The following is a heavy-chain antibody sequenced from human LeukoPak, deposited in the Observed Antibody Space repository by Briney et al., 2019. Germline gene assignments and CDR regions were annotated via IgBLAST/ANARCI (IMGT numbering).Heavy chain of an antibody. CDR3: ARGLDSGSYYVYAF. D-gene: IGHD1-26*01. J-gene: IGHJ4*01. V-gene: IGHV1-8*01. CDR2: MNPNSGNT. CDR1: GYTFTSYE. Sequence: ASVKVSCKASGYTFTSYEINWVRQVPGQGLEWMGWMNPNSGNTVYAQEFQGRVTMTRDTSITTAYMELSSLRYEDTAMYYCARGLDSGSYYVYAFWGQGTPVTVSS.